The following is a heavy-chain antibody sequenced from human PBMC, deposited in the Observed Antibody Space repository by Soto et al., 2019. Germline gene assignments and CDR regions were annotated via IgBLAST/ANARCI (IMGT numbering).Heavy chain of an antibody. Sequence: PSETLSLTCAVYGGSFSDYYWTWIRQSPGKGLEWIGEINHSGSTNCNPSLKSRITISVDTSKNQFSLELSSVTAADTAVYYCARIYDVLTGYYIAYWGQGTLVTVSS. CDR2: INHSGST. CDR1: GGSFSDYY. CDR3: ARIYDVLTGYYIAY. J-gene: IGHJ4*02. V-gene: IGHV4-34*01. D-gene: IGHD3-9*01.